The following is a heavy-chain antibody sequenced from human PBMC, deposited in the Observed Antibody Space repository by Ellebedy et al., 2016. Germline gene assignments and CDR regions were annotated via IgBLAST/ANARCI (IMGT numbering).Heavy chain of an antibody. CDR3: ARGKVYSSSWYARSPFDY. V-gene: IGHV4-34*01. D-gene: IGHD6-13*01. CDR2: INHSGST. CDR1: GGSFSGYY. J-gene: IGHJ4*02. Sequence: GSLRLPXAVYGGSFSGYYWSWIRQPPGKGLEWIGEINHSGSTNYNPSLKSRVTISVDTSKNQFSLKLSSVTAADTAVYYCARGKVYSSSWYARSPFDYWGQGTLVTVSS.